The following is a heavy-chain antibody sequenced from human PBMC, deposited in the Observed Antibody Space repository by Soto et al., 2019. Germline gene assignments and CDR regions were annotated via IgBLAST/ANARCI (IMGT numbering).Heavy chain of an antibody. CDR3: HGYGY. Sequence: GGSLRLSCAASGFTFSESAMHWVRQASGKGLEWVGRIRNKDNNYATAYTASVKGRFTISRDISKNTLYLQMNSLRAEDTAVYYCHGYGYWGQGTLVTVSS. D-gene: IGHD5-12*01. J-gene: IGHJ4*02. CDR2: IRNKDNNYAT. V-gene: IGHV3-73*01. CDR1: GFTFSESA.